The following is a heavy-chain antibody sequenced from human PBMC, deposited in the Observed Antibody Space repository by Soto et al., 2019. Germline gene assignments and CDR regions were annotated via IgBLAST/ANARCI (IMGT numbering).Heavy chain of an antibody. Sequence: ASVKVSCKASGYTFTSYYMHWVRQAPGQGLEWMGIINPSGGSTSYAQKFQGRVTMTRDTSTSTVYMELSSLRSEDTAVYYCARDRELGFLGWLLYDETYYYSGMDVWGQGTTFTVP. J-gene: IGHJ6*02. CDR2: INPSGGST. V-gene: IGHV1-46*01. CDR3: ARDRELGFLGWLLYDETYYYSGMDV. D-gene: IGHD3-3*01. CDR1: GYTFTSYY.